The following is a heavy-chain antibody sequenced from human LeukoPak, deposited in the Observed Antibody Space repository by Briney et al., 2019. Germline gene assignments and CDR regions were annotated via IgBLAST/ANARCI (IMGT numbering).Heavy chain of an antibody. CDR2: ISGSGGST. CDR3: ARDRRGRYCSSTSCSSYFDY. Sequence: GGSLRLSCAPSGFTFSSYAMSWVRQAPGKGLEWVSVISGSGGSTYYADSVKGRFTISRDNSKNTLYLQMNSLRAEDKAVYCCARDRRGRYCSSTSCSSYFDYWGQGTLVTVSS. J-gene: IGHJ4*02. CDR1: GFTFSSYA. D-gene: IGHD2-2*01. V-gene: IGHV3-23*01.